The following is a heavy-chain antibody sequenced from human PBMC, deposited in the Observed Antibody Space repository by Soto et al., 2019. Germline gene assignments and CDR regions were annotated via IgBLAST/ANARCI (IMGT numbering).Heavy chain of an antibody. Sequence: QITLKESGPTLVKPTQTLTLTCSFSGFSLKSSGVGVGWIRQPPGKALEWLALIYWDDDKRYSPSLKSRLTIIKDTSKNQVVLIMTNMDPVDTATYYCAHDSSGSYGFDYWGQGILVTVSS. J-gene: IGHJ4*02. D-gene: IGHD6-19*01. CDR1: GFSLKSSGVG. CDR2: IYWDDDK. CDR3: AHDSSGSYGFDY. V-gene: IGHV2-5*02.